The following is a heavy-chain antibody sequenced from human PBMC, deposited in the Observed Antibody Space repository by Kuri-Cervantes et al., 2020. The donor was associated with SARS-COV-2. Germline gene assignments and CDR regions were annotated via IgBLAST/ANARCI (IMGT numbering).Heavy chain of an antibody. Sequence: LSLTCAASGFNFSRTDMHWVRQAPGKGLEWVAVISHDGKNKKCIASGKGRFTISRDNSQNTLYLHMKSLRSEDTAMYYCAKDRVGVQGFWGQGTLVTFSS. CDR3: AKDRVGVQGF. CDR1: GFNFSRTD. J-gene: IGHJ4*02. D-gene: IGHD2-21*01. V-gene: IGHV3-30*18. CDR2: ISHDGKNK.